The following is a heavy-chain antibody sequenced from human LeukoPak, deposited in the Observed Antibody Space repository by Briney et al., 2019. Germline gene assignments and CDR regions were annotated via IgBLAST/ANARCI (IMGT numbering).Heavy chain of an antibody. CDR1: GFTFSTSA. V-gene: IGHV3-23*01. CDR2: ISDNT. CDR3: AKDVGLVTARFYSFDY. D-gene: IGHD2-21*02. Sequence: GGSLRLSCAASGFTFSTSAMTWVRQAPGKGLEWVSSISDNTYYADSVKGRFTISRDNSKNTLLLQMNSLRAEDTALYYCAKDVGLVTARFYSFDYWGQGTLVTVSS. J-gene: IGHJ4*02.